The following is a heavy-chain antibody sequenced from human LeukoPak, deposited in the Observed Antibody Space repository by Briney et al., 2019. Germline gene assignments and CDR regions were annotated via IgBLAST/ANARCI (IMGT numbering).Heavy chain of an antibody. CDR3: ARQTHSVLLWFGDAAPYYGMDV. Sequence: SETLSLTCTVSGGSISSYYWSWIRQPPGKGLEWIGYIYYSGSTNYNPSLKSRVTISVDTSKNQFSLKLSSVTAADTAVYYCARQTHSVLLWFGDAAPYYGMDVWGQGTTVTVSS. V-gene: IGHV4-59*08. CDR1: GGSISSYY. J-gene: IGHJ6*02. CDR2: IYYSGST. D-gene: IGHD3-10*01.